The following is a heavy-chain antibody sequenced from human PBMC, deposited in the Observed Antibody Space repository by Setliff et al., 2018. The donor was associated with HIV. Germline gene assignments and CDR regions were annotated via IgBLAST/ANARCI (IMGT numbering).Heavy chain of an antibody. J-gene: IGHJ3*02. CDR3: ARTPLRITMIVAVLGVDI. V-gene: IGHV1-18*01. CDR2: ISAYNGNT. Sequence: VASVKVSCKASGYTFTSYGISWVRQAPGQGLEWMGWISAYNGNTNYAQKLQGRVTMTTDTSTSTAYMELRSLRSDDTAVYYCARTPLRITMIVAVLGVDIWGRGTMVTVSS. D-gene: IGHD3-22*01. CDR1: GYTFTSYG.